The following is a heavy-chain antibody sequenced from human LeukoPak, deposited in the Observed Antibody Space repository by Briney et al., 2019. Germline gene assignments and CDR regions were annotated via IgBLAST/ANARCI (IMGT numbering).Heavy chain of an antibody. CDR1: GFTFSSYS. Sequence: KPGGSLRLSCAASGFTFSSYSMNWVRQAPGEGLEWVSSISSSGSFIYYADSVKGRLTISRDNARNSLFLQMNSLRAEDTAVYYCARDLRYCSSASCSENGAFDIWGQGTMVTVSS. CDR2: ISSSGSFI. CDR3: ARDLRYCSSASCSENGAFDI. J-gene: IGHJ3*02. V-gene: IGHV3-21*01. D-gene: IGHD2-2*01.